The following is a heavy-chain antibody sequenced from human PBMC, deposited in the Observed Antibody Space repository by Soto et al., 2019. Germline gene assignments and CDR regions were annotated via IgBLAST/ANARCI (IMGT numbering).Heavy chain of an antibody. V-gene: IGHV3-7*01. CDR3: ARVYDFWKVYGMDV. D-gene: IGHD3-3*01. Sequence: HPXGSLRLSCSASGFTFSSYWMTWVRQAPGKGLEWVANIKQDGSEKYYVDSVKGRFTISRENAKNSLYLQMNSLRAEDTAVYYCARVYDFWKVYGMDVWGQGTTVTVSS. J-gene: IGHJ6*02. CDR2: IKQDGSEK. CDR1: GFTFSSYW.